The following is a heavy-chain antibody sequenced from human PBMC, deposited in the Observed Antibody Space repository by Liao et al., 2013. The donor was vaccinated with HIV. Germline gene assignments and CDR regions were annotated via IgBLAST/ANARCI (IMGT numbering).Heavy chain of an antibody. CDR1: GGSISSGDYY. Sequence: QVQLQESGPGLVKPSQTLSLTCSVSGGSISSGDYYWSWIRQPPGKGLEWIGYIYYSGSTSYYNPSLKSRVTISVDTSKNQFSLKLSSVTAADTAVYYCARAQQGYYYESGRWFDPWGQGTLVTVSS. J-gene: IGHJ5*02. V-gene: IGHV4-30-4*08. CDR2: IYYSGSTS. CDR3: ARAQQGYYYESGRWFDP. D-gene: IGHD3-10*01.